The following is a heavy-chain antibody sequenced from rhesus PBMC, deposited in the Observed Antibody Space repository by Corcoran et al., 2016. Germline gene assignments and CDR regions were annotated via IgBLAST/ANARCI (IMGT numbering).Heavy chain of an antibody. CDR2: ISGSGGSR. CDR1: VGSISGIY. J-gene: IGHJ5-2*02. Sequence: QLQLQALGPGRVKPSETMSCTRLVLVGSISGIYRYWTRQPPGQGAEWIGRISGSGGSRAYNPSLKLRVTISTDTSKNQFSLKLSSVSAADTAVYYCARQYCSSTYCSSGSLDVWGRGVLVTVSS. CDR3: ARQYCSSTYCSSGSLDV. D-gene: IGHD2-15*01. V-gene: IGHV4-173*01.